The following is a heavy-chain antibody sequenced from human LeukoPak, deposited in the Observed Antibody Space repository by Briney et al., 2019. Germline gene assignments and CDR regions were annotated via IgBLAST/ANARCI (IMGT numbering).Heavy chain of an antibody. CDR1: GFTFSSYW. J-gene: IGHJ4*02. Sequence: GGSLRLSCAASGFTFSSYWMNWARQAPGKGLEWVSAISGSGGSTYYADSVKGRFTISRDNSKNTLYLQMNSLRAEDTAVYYCAKQPSIAARPFDYWGQGTLVTVSS. D-gene: IGHD6-6*01. CDR3: AKQPSIAARPFDY. V-gene: IGHV3-23*01. CDR2: ISGSGGST.